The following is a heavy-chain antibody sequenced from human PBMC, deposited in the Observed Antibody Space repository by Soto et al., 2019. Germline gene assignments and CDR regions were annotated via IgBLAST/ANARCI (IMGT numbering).Heavy chain of an antibody. J-gene: IGHJ6*02. CDR2: ISWNSGSI. CDR3: AKDMSVAGAYYYYGMDV. V-gene: IGHV3-9*01. Sequence: PGGSLRLSCAASGFTFDDYAMHWVRQAPGKGLEWASGISWNSGSIGYADSVKGRFTISRDNAKNSLYLQMNSLRAEDTALYYCAKDMSVAGAYYYYGMDVWGQGTTVTVSS. D-gene: IGHD6-19*01. CDR1: GFTFDDYA.